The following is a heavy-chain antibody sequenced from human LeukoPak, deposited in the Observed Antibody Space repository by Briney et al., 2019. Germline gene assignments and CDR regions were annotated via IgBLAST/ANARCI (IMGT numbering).Heavy chain of an antibody. V-gene: IGHV4-34*01. CDR2: INHSGST. Sequence: SETLSLTCAVYGGSFSGYYWSWIRQPPGKGLEWIGEINHSGSTNYNPSLKSRVTISVDTSKNQFSLKLSSVTAADTAVYYCARTIAATALDYWGQGTLVTASS. CDR3: ARTIAATALDY. J-gene: IGHJ4*02. D-gene: IGHD6-13*01. CDR1: GGSFSGYY.